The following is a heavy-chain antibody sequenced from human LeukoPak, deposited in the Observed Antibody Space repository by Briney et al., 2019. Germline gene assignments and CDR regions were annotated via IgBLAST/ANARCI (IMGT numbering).Heavy chain of an antibody. V-gene: IGHV3-23*01. CDR2: ISGSGGTT. CDR1: GFTFSSYA. CDR3: SRDQAYYCSGGSCYSDY. D-gene: IGHD2-15*01. J-gene: IGHJ4*02. Sequence: GGSLRLSCAASGFTFSSYAMSWVRQAPGKGLEWVSTISGSGGTTYYAGSVKGRFTISRDNSKNTVFLQMNSLRAEDTAVFFCSRDQAYYCSGGSCYSDYWGQGSLVTVSS.